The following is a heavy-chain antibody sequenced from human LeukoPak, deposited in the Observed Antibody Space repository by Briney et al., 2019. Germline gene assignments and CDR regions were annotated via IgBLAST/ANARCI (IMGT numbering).Heavy chain of an antibody. Sequence: SETLSLTCTVSGGSISSYYWSWIRQPPGKGLEWIGYIYYSGSTNYNPSLKSRVTISVDTSKNQFSLKLSSVTAADTAVYYCARDQGSYGDYTVLYYYYGMDVWGQGTTVTVSS. D-gene: IGHD4-17*01. CDR1: GGSISSYY. CDR3: ARDQGSYGDYTVLYYYYGMDV. V-gene: IGHV4-59*12. CDR2: IYYSGST. J-gene: IGHJ6*02.